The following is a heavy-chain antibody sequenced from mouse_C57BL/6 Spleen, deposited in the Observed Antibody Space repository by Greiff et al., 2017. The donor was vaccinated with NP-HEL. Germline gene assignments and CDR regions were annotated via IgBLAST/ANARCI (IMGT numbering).Heavy chain of an antibody. V-gene: IGHV2-2*01. J-gene: IGHJ3*01. Sequence: QVQLQQSGPGLVQPSQSLSITCTVSGFSLTSYGVHWVRQSPGKGLEWLGVIWSGGSTDYNAAFISRLSISKDNSKSQVFFKMNSLQADDTAIYYCARKGEGIYYGNYTWFAYWGQGTLVTVSA. CDR3: ARKGEGIYYGNYTWFAY. CDR2: IWSGGST. CDR1: GFSLTSYG. D-gene: IGHD2-1*01.